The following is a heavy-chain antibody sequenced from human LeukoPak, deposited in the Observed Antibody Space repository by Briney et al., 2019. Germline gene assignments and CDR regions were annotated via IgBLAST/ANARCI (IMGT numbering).Heavy chain of an antibody. V-gene: IGHV2-5*02. CDR1: GFLLTTTGVA. J-gene: IGHJ3*02. CDR2: FYCDDDK. CDR3: AYRRAPSRAFDI. Sequence: SGPTLVNPPQTLTLTCTFSGFLLTTTGVAVGWIRQPPGRALEWHALFYCDDDKRYSPSLKSRLTLSKDTSKNQVGLTMTNMDPVDTGTYYCAYRRAPSRAFDIWGQGTMVTVSS.